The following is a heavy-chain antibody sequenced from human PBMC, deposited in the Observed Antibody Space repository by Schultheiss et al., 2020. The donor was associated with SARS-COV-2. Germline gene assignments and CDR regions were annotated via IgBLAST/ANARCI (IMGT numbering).Heavy chain of an antibody. CDR3: ASGSSSSEVYYYYGMDV. CDR2: IYHSGST. Sequence: SETLSLTCAVYGGSFSGYYWSWIRQPPGKGLEWIGSIYHSGSTYYNPSLKSRVTISVDTSKNQFSLKLSSVTAADTAVYYCASGSSSSEVYYYYGMDVWGQGTTVTVSS. J-gene: IGHJ6*02. D-gene: IGHD6-6*01. V-gene: IGHV4-34*01. CDR1: GGSFSGYY.